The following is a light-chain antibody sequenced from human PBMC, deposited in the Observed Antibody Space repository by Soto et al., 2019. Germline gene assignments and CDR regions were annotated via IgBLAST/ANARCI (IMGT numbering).Light chain of an antibody. J-gene: IGLJ1*01. V-gene: IGLV2-14*01. CDR1: SSDVGGYNY. Sequence: QSALTQPASVSGSPGQSITISCTGTSSDVGGYNYVSWYQQHPGKAPKLMIYDVSNRPSGVSNRFSGSKSGNTASLTTSGLQAEDVSDYYCSSYTSSSTPPYVFGTGTKVTVL. CDR3: SSYTSSSTPPYV. CDR2: DVS.